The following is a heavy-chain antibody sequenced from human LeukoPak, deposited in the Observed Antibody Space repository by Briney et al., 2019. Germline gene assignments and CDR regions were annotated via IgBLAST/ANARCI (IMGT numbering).Heavy chain of an antibody. V-gene: IGHV3-23*01. Sequence: GGSLRLSCAASGFTFSSYGMSWVRQAPGKGLEWVSAISGSGGSTYYADSVKGRFTISRDNSKNTLYLQMNSLRAEDTAVYYCAKGSYVVAASYYFDYWGQGTLVTVSS. CDR2: ISGSGGST. D-gene: IGHD2-15*01. CDR3: AKGSYVVAASYYFDY. CDR1: GFTFSSYG. J-gene: IGHJ4*02.